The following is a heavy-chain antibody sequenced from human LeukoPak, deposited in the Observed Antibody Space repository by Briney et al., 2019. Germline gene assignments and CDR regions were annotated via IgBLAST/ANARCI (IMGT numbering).Heavy chain of an antibody. J-gene: IGHJ3*02. V-gene: IGHV1-18*01. CDR2: ISVYNGNT. Sequence: GASVKVSCKASGYTFTSYGISWVRQAPGQGLEWMGWISVYNGNTKYAQKFQGRVTMTTDTSTSTAYMELRSLRSDDTAVYYCARGRYCSADICTGGDSFDIWGQGTMVSVSP. CDR3: ARGRYCSADICTGGDSFDI. D-gene: IGHD2-15*01. CDR1: GYTFTSYG.